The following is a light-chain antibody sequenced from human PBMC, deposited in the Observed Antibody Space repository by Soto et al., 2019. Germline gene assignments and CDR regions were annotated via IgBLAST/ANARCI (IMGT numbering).Light chain of an antibody. Sequence: QSVLTQSPSASASLGASVKLTCTLSSGHSSYAIAWHQQQPEKGPRYLMNLNIDGSHSKGDGIPDRFSGSSSGAERYLTISSLQSEDEADYYCQTWATGIVVFGGGTKLTVL. CDR2: LNIDGSH. V-gene: IGLV4-69*01. CDR1: SGHSSYA. J-gene: IGLJ2*01. CDR3: QTWATGIVV.